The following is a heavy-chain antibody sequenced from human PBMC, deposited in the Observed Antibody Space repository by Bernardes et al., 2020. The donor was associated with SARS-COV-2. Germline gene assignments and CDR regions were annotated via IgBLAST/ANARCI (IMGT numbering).Heavy chain of an antibody. Sequence: SVKVSCKASGYTFTGYYIHWVRQAPGQGLEWMGWIKPRSGDTNYAQKFQGRVTMTRDTSITTAYMELDSLTSDDTAVYYCARVLAVASVTSGFGYWGQGTLVTVSS. J-gene: IGHJ4*02. D-gene: IGHD6-19*01. V-gene: IGHV1-2*02. CDR1: GYTFTGYY. CDR3: ARVLAVASVTSGFGY. CDR2: IKPRSGDT.